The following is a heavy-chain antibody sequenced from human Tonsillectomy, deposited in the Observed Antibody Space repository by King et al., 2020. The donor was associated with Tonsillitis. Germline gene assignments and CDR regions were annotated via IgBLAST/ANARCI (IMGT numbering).Heavy chain of an antibody. CDR2: LYYSGTT. V-gene: IGHV4-39*01. Sequence: QLQESGPGLVKPSETLSLTCTVSGGSISSSSYYWGWIRQPPGKGLEWIGTLYYSGTTYYKPSLKSRLTISVDTSKNQFSLKLSSVTAADTAVYYCARLNTRNGKPWVDYWGQGTLVTVSS. CDR1: GGSISSSSYY. D-gene: IGHD2-8*01. CDR3: ARLNTRNGKPWVDY. J-gene: IGHJ4*02.